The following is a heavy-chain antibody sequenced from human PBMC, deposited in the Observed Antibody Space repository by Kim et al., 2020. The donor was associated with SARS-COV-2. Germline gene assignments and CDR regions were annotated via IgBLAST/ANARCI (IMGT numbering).Heavy chain of an antibody. Sequence: GGSLRLSCAASGFTFSSYAMSWVRQAPGKGLEWVSAISGSGGSTYYADSVKGRFTISRDNSKNTLYLQMNSLRAEDTAVYYCAKLYDFWSGYSTHGMDVWGQGTTVTVSS. V-gene: IGHV3-23*01. CDR2: ISGSGGST. J-gene: IGHJ6*02. CDR1: GFTFSSYA. D-gene: IGHD3-3*01. CDR3: AKLYDFWSGYSTHGMDV.